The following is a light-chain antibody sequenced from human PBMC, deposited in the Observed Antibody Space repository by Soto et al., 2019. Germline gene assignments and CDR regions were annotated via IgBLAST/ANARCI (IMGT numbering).Light chain of an antibody. V-gene: IGKV1-39*01. CDR3: QQSRTSPYT. CDR2: AAS. Sequence: DIQMTQSPSSLSASVRDRVTITCRASQTISTHLNWYQQKPGKAPKLLIYAASTLQSGVPSRFSGSGAGTDFTLTINSLQPEDFATYYCQQSRTSPYTFGQGTKLEIK. J-gene: IGKJ2*01. CDR1: QTISTH.